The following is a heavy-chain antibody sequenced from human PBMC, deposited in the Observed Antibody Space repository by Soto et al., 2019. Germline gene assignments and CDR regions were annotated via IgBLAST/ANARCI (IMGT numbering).Heavy chain of an antibody. V-gene: IGHV3-23*01. D-gene: IGHD3-3*01. CDR1: GFTFSSYA. J-gene: IGHJ6*02. CDR3: AKVARVYNFWSGYSQGGYGMDV. Sequence: PGGSLRLSCAASGFTFSSYAMSWVRQAPGKGLEWVSAISGSGGSTYYADSVKGRFTISRDNSKNTLYLQMNSLRAGDTAVYYCAKVARVYNFWSGYSQGGYGMDVWGQGTTVTVSS. CDR2: ISGSGGST.